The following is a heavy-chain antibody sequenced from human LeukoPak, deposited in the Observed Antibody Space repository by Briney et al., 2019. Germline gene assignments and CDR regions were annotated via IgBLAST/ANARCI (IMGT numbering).Heavy chain of an antibody. CDR3: VRGTGYCSSTSCYNSGEYFQH. CDR1: GYTFTGYY. CDR2: INVNSGGT. J-gene: IGHJ1*01. D-gene: IGHD2-2*02. Sequence: ASVKVSCKASGYTFTGYYIHWVRQAPGQGLEWMAWINVNSGGTNSAQNFQGRVTMTTYTSISTAYMEVSRLGSDDPAVYYCVRGTGYCSSTSCYNSGEYFQHWGQGTLVTVSS. V-gene: IGHV1-2*02.